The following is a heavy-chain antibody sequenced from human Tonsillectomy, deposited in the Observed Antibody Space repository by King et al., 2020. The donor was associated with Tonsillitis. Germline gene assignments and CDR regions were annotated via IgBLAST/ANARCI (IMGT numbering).Heavy chain of an antibody. CDR3: VKDLGGSGSS. Sequence: VQLVESGGGLVKPGESLRLSCAASGFTFSDSYMSWIRQAPGKGLEWVSYISSSSDTIPYADSVKGRFTVSRGNMKDSLYLQMNSLRAEDTALYYCVKDLGGSGSSWGQGILVTVSS. D-gene: IGHD1-26*01. J-gene: IGHJ4*02. V-gene: IGHV3-11*01. CDR1: GFTFSDSY. CDR2: ISSSSDTI.